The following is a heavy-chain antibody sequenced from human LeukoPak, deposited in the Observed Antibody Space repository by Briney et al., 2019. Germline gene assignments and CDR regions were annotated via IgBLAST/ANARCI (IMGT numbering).Heavy chain of an antibody. D-gene: IGHD6-19*01. V-gene: IGHV1-69*06. Sequence: FSEASGGTFTNYAISWVRQAPGQRLEWMGGIIPGLGTANYAQKFQDRVMITADKSTTTAYMELSRLTSEDTAVYYCARGKEMAGNLYYYGMDVWGKGTTVNVAS. CDR3: ARGKEMAGNLYYYGMDV. CDR2: IIPGLGTA. J-gene: IGHJ6*04. CDR1: GGTFTNYA.